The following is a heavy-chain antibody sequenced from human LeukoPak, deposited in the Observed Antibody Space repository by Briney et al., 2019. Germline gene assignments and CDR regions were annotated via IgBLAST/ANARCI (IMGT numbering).Heavy chain of an antibody. V-gene: IGHV1-69*02. CDR1: GGTFSSYI. CDR3: ARGGTYYYGSGSYYIENDAFDI. CDR2: IIPILGIA. D-gene: IGHD3-10*01. J-gene: IGHJ3*02. Sequence: ASVKVSCKASGGTFSSYIISWVRQAPGQGLEWMGRIIPILGIANYAQKFQGRVTITADKSTSTAYMELSSLRSEDTAVYYCARGGTYYYGSGSYYIENDAFDIWGQGTVVTVSS.